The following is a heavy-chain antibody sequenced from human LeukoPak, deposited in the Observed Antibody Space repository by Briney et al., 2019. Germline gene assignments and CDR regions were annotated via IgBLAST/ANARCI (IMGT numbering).Heavy chain of an antibody. V-gene: IGHV3-21*01. CDR3: ARTNFGPYCSSANCYSTGLDV. CDR1: GFDFSTFT. CDR2: VSPSNT. D-gene: IGHD2-2*01. J-gene: IGHJ6*02. Sequence: GGSLRLSCAASGFDFSTFTMNWVRQAPGKGLEWVSCVSPSNTYYADSLKGRFTISRDNAKKSAYLQMNSLRAEDSAVYFCARTNFGPYCSSANCYSTGLDVWGQGTTVTVS.